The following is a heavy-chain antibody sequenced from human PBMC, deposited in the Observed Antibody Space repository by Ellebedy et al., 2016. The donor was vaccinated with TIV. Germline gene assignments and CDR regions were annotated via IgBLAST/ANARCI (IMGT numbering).Heavy chain of an antibody. CDR3: ARGAPFPYYFDS. CDR1: GGFISNYY. CDR2: IYHSGSN. Sequence: MPSETLSLTCAVSGGFISNYYWTWIRQSPETGLEWIGYIYHSGSNGSNPSLKSRVTISVDPPKNQFSLKLNSVTAADTAVYYCARGAPFPYYFDSWGQGLLVTVSS. J-gene: IGHJ4*02. V-gene: IGHV4-59*01.